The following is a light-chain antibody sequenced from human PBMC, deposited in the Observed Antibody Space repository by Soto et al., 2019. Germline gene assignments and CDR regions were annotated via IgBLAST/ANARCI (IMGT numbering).Light chain of an antibody. V-gene: IGKV3-15*01. Sequence: EFVLTHIPATGSFSPGERATLSCSASQSVSSNLARYQQKPGQAPRLIIYGASTRATGIPARFSGSGSGTEFTLTISSLQSEDFAVYYCQQYGSSPGWTFGQGTKVDI. CDR3: QQYGSSPGWT. CDR1: QSVSSN. CDR2: GAS. J-gene: IGKJ1*01.